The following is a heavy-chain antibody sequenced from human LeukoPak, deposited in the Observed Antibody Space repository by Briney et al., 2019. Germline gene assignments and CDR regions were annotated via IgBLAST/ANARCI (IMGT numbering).Heavy chain of an antibody. V-gene: IGHV4-39*01. J-gene: IGHJ4*02. Sequence: PSETLSLTCTVSGGSISSSSYYRGWIRQPPGKGLEWIGSIYYSGSTYYNPSLKSRVTISVDTSKNQFSLKLSSVTAADTAVYYCASRYSSSWYAGDYWGQGTLVTVSS. CDR3: ASRYSSSWYAGDY. CDR2: IYYSGST. D-gene: IGHD6-13*01. CDR1: GGSISSSSYY.